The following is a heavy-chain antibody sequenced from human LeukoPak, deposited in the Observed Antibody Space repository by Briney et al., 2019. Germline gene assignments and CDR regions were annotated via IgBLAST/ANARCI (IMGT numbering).Heavy chain of an antibody. CDR3: ARGFHFRCSSTSCYGGGMDV. Sequence: PGGSLRLSCAASGFTFSSYAMHWVRQAPGKGLEWVAVISYDGSNKYYADSVKGRFTISRDNSKNTLYLQMNSLRAEDTAVYYCARGFHFRCSSTSCYGGGMDVWGQGTTVTVSS. CDR2: ISYDGSNK. J-gene: IGHJ6*02. D-gene: IGHD2-2*01. CDR1: GFTFSSYA. V-gene: IGHV3-30-3*01.